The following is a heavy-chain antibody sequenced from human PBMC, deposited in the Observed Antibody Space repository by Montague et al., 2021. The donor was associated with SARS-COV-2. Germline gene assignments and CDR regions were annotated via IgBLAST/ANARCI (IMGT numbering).Heavy chain of an antibody. CDR1: GYSISSGYY. D-gene: IGHD2-2*01. CDR2: IYHSGST. J-gene: IGHJ4*02. Sequence: SETLSLTCTVSGYSISSGYYWGWIRQPPGKGLEWIGSIYHSGSTYYNPSLKSRVTISVDTPKNQFSLKLSSVTAADTAVYYCARSQDCSTTSCHLDYWGQGTLVTVSS. CDR3: ARSQDCSTTSCHLDY. V-gene: IGHV4-38-2*02.